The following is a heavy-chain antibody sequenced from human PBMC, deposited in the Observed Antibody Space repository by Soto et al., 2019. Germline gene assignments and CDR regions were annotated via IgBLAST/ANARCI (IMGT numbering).Heavy chain of an antibody. Sequence: PGESLKISCKGSGYSFTSYWISWVRQMPGKGLEWMGRIDPSDSYTNYSPSFQGHVTISADKSISTAYLQWSSLKASDTAMYYCARQGTYYYGSGSYGYYYGMDVWGQGTTVTVSS. J-gene: IGHJ6*02. CDR2: IDPSDSYT. CDR1: GYSFTSYW. D-gene: IGHD3-10*01. CDR3: ARQGTYYYGSGSYGYYYGMDV. V-gene: IGHV5-10-1*01.